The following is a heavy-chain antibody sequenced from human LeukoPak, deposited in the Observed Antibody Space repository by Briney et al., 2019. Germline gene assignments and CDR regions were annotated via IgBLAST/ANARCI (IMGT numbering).Heavy chain of an antibody. Sequence: PGRSLRLSCAASGFTFSSYAMHWVRQAPGKGVEWVAVISYDGSNKYYADSVKGRFTISRDNSKNTLYLQMNSLRAEDTAVYYCARDGNIVVVPAFYFDYWGQGTLVTVSS. D-gene: IGHD2-2*01. V-gene: IGHV3-30*04. CDR1: GFTFSSYA. J-gene: IGHJ4*02. CDR3: ARDGNIVVVPAFYFDY. CDR2: ISYDGSNK.